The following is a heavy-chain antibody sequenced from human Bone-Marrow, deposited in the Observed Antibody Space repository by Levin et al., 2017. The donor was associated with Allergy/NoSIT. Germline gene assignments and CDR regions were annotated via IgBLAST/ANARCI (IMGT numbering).Heavy chain of an antibody. CDR3: ASYSGSHTVGGNWFDP. V-gene: IGHV3-11*03. CDR1: GFTFSDYY. D-gene: IGHD1-26*01. J-gene: IGHJ5*02. Sequence: GESLKISCAASGFTFSDYYMSWIRQAPGKGLEWVSYISSSSSYTNYADSVKGRFTISRDNAKNSLYLQMNSLRAEDTAVYYCASYSGSHTVGGNWFDPWGQGTLVTVSS. CDR2: ISSSSSYT.